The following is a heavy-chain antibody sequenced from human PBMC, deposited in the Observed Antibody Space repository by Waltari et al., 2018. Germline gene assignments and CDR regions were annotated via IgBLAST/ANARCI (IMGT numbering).Heavy chain of an antibody. V-gene: IGHV4-31*03. CDR2: IYYSGST. D-gene: IGHD2-21*01. J-gene: IGHJ4*02. CDR1: GGSISSGGYY. CDR3: ARDRGPLYCGGDCYSYFDY. Sequence: QVQLQESGPGLVKPSQTLSLTCTVSGGSISSGGYYWSWIRQHPGKGLEWIGYIYYSGSTYYNPSLKSRVTISVDTSKNQFSLKLSSVTAADTAVYYCARDRGPLYCGGDCYSYFDYWGQGTLVTVSS.